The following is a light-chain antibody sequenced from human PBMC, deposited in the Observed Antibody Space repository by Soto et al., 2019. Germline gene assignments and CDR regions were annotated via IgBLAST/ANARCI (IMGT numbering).Light chain of an antibody. CDR2: GAS. J-gene: IGKJ3*01. Sequence: EIVLTQSPGTLSLSPGERATLSCRASETVAGSYLAWYQQKPGQAPRLLIHGASTRATGIAARFSGSGSGTDFTLTISSLEPEDFAVYYCQQRSNWPVTFGPGTKVDIK. CDR1: ETVAGSY. V-gene: IGKV3D-20*02. CDR3: QQRSNWPVT.